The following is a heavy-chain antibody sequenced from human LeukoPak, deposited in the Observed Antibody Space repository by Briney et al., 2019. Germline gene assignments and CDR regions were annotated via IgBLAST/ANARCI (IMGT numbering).Heavy chain of an antibody. Sequence: GGSLRLSCAASGFTFSTYFMHWVRQAPGKGLEWVAVISYDGSNKYYADSVKGRFTISRDNSKNTLYLQMNSLRAEDTAVYYCARADAGYSYGLDYWGQGTLVTVSS. J-gene: IGHJ4*02. CDR1: GFTFSTYF. D-gene: IGHD5-18*01. V-gene: IGHV3-30*04. CDR2: ISYDGSNK. CDR3: ARADAGYSYGLDY.